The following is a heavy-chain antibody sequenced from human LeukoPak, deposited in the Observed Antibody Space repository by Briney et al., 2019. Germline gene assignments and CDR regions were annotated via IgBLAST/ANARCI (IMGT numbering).Heavy chain of an antibody. D-gene: IGHD4-17*01. CDR2: IYSGGST. CDR3: ARVDYGDYGFDY. Sequence: GGSLRLSCAASGFTVSSNYMSWVDQAPGKGLEWVSVIYSGGSTYYADSVKGRFTISRDNSKNTLYLQMNSLRAEDTAVYYCARVDYGDYGFDYWGQGTLVTVSS. CDR1: GFTVSSNY. J-gene: IGHJ4*02. V-gene: IGHV3-66*01.